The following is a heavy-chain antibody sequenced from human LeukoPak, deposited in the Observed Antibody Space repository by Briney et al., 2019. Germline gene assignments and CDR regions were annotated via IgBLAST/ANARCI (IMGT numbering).Heavy chain of an antibody. Sequence: SETLSLTCTASGVSISSYYWSWLRQPPGKGLEWIGYIYCSRNTNYNPSLKSRVTISVDTSKNLFALKLSSVTAADTAVYYCARVDYYDNSGYFLFDYWGQGTLVTDPS. V-gene: IGHV4-59*01. D-gene: IGHD3-22*01. J-gene: IGHJ4*02. CDR1: GVSISSYY. CDR2: IYCSRNT. CDR3: ARVDYYDNSGYFLFDY.